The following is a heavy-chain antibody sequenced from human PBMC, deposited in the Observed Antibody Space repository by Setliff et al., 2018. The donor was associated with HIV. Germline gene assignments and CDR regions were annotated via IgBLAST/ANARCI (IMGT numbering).Heavy chain of an antibody. CDR3: IWSGSSGLYYFDH. Sequence: LRLSCAASGFTFSNYAMTWVRQAPGKGLEWLGRIKSKIDGETTDYAAPVKGRFTISRDDSKNTVYLHMNSLKTEDTAVYYCIWSGSSGLYYFDHWGQGTLVTVSS. CDR1: GFTFSNYA. CDR2: IKSKIDGETT. J-gene: IGHJ4*02. D-gene: IGHD3-22*01. V-gene: IGHV3-15*01.